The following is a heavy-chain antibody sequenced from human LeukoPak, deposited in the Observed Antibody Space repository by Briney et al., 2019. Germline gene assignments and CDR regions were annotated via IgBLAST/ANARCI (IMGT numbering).Heavy chain of an antibody. J-gene: IGHJ6*02. D-gene: IGHD3-3*01. CDR2: IIPRGGST. CDR3: ARGREGGSWSSSYHYYYYGMDV. V-gene: IGHV1-46*01. Sequence: ASVKVSCKASGYSFTSDYMHWVRQAPGQGLEWMGVIIPRGGSTNYAQKFQARVTMTRDTSTSTVYMELNSLTSEDTAVYFCARGREGGSWSSSYHYYYYGMDVWGQGTTVTVSS. CDR1: GYSFTSDY.